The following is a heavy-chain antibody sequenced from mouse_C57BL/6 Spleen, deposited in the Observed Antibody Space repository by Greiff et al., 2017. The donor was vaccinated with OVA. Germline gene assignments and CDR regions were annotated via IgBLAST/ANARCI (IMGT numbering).Heavy chain of an antibody. CDR1: GIDFSRYW. J-gene: IGHJ1*03. CDR3: AGRGSNWYFDV. CDR2: IYPDSSII. V-gene: IGHV4-1*01. Sequence: EVKLVESGGGLVQPGGSLKLSCVASGIDFSRYWMTWVRRAPGKGLEWIGEIYPDSSIINYAPSLKDKFLISRDNAKNTLYLQMNFVRSEDTALYYCAGRGSNWYFDVWGTGTPVTVSS.